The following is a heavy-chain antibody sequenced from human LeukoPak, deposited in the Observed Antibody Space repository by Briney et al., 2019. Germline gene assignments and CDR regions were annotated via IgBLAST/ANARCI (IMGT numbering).Heavy chain of an antibody. J-gene: IGHJ4*02. V-gene: IGHV4-61*02. D-gene: IGHD2-2*01. CDR2: IYTSGST. Sequence: SETLSLTCTVSGGSISSGSYYWSWIRQPAGKGLEWIGRIYTSGSTNYNPSLKSRVTLSVDTSKNQFSLKLGSVTAADTAVYYCARDLVGYCSSTSCYGDRGFDYWGQGTLVTVSS. CDR3: ARDLVGYCSSTSCYGDRGFDY. CDR1: GGSISSGSYY.